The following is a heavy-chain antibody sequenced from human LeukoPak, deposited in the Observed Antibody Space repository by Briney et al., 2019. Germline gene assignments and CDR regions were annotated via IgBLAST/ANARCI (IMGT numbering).Heavy chain of an antibody. CDR3: LRDLNWSLDQ. V-gene: IGHV3-48*01. CDR2: VSSSSTTI. CDR1: GFPFNTYS. Sequence: GGSLRLSCAASGFPFNTYSMNWVRQAPGKGLEWVSFVSSSSTTIYYADSVKGRFTISRDNPKNSLYLQMNSLRAEDTAVYYCLRDLNWSLDQWGQGTLVTVSS. J-gene: IGHJ4*02. D-gene: IGHD1-20*01.